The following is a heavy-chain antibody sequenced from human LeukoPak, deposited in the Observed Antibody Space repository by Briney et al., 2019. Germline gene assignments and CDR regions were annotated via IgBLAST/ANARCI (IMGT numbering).Heavy chain of an antibody. CDR1: GFTFSSFS. CDR2: ISSSSSTI. V-gene: IGHV3-48*01. J-gene: IGHJ4*02. D-gene: IGHD4-17*01. CDR3: ARVEGDYGDYLFDY. Sequence: PGGSLRLSCAASGFTFSSFSLNWVRQAPGKGLEWVSYISSSSSTIYYADSVKGRFTISRDNAKNSPYLQMNSLRAEDTAVYYCARVEGDYGDYLFDYWGQGTLVTVPS.